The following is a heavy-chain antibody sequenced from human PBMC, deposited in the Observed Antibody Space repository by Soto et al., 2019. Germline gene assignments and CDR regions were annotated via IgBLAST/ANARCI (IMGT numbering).Heavy chain of an antibody. D-gene: IGHD5-12*01. V-gene: IGHV3-13*01. CDR3: ARSGYDHYYYYMDV. CDR1: GFTFSSYD. J-gene: IGHJ6*03. Sequence: GGSLRLSCAASGFTFSSYDMHWVRQATGKGLEWVSAIGTAGDTYYPGSVKGRFTISRENAKNSLYLQLNSLRAGDTAVYYCARSGYDHYYYYMDVWGKGTTVTVSS. CDR2: IGTAGDT.